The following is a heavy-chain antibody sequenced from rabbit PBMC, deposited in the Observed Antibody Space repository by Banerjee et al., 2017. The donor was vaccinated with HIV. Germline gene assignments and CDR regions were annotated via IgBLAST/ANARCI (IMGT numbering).Heavy chain of an antibody. CDR3: ARDLAGVIGWNFNL. CDR2: IYADSSGDT. CDR1: GFSFSSSYW. Sequence: QEQLEESGGDLVKPGASLTLTCTASGFSFSSSYWICWVRQAPGKGPEWIACIYADSSGDTYYATWAKGRFTISKTSSTTVTLQMTSLTAADTASYFCARDLAGVIGWNFNLWGPGTLVTVS. V-gene: IGHV1S45*01. J-gene: IGHJ4*01. D-gene: IGHD4-1*01.